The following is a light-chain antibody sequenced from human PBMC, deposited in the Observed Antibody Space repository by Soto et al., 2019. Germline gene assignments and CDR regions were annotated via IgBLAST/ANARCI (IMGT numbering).Light chain of an antibody. Sequence: DIHLTQSPSTLSASAGDRVTITCRASQSIGRLLAWYQQRPGKAPHLLILDASTLESGVPPRFSGSGAGTEFTLSITSLHPEDFATYSCQHSISYLGTFGQGTKLEIK. CDR3: QHSISYLGT. CDR2: DAS. V-gene: IGKV1-5*01. J-gene: IGKJ2*01. CDR1: QSIGRL.